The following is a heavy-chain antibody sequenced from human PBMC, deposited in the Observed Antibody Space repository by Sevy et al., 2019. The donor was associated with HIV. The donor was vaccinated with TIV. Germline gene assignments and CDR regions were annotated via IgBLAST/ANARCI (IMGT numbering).Heavy chain of an antibody. CDR3: AKGYCSGGTCYHFDY. J-gene: IGHJ4*02. CDR2: ISGSGGST. Sequence: GGPLRLSCAASGFTFSSYAMSWVRQAPGKGLEWVSAISGSGGSTYYTDSVKGRFTISRDNSKNTLYLQVNSLRAEDTAVYYCAKGYCSGGTCYHFDYWGQGSLVTVSS. V-gene: IGHV3-23*01. D-gene: IGHD2-15*01. CDR1: GFTFSSYA.